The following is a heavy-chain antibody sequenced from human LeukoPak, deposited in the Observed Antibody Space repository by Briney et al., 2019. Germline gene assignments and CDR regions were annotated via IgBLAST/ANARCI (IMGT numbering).Heavy chain of an antibody. CDR2: IIPILGIA. CDR3: PRSNRRDGYHHYYYRMDV. V-gene: IGHV1-69*04. J-gene: IGHJ6*02. Sequence: SVKVSCKASGGTFSSYAISWVRQAPGQGLEWMGRIIPILGIANYAQKFQGSVTITADKSTGTAYMELSSLRSEDTAVYYCPRSNRRDGYHHYYYRMDVWGQGPTVTVSS. D-gene: IGHD5-24*01. CDR1: GGTFSSYA.